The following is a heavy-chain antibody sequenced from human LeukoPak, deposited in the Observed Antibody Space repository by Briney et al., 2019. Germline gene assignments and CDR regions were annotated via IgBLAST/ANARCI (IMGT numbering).Heavy chain of an antibody. CDR3: ARDGDSSGYYAAFDI. J-gene: IGHJ3*02. Sequence: PGGSLRLSCAASGFTFSSYSMNWVRQAPGKGLEWLSYISSSSSIIYNADSVKGRFTISRDNAKNSLYLQMNSLRDEDTAVYYCARDGDSSGYYAAFDIWGQGTMVTVSS. CDR1: GFTFSSYS. V-gene: IGHV3-48*02. D-gene: IGHD3-22*01. CDR2: ISSSSSII.